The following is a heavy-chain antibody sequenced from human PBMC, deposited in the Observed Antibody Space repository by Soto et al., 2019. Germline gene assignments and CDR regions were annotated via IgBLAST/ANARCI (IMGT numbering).Heavy chain of an antibody. CDR3: AKSGHASSSADIDH. Sequence: GGSLRLSCAASGFSFDDYAMHWVRQAPGKGLEWVSTINWNSGDIGYADSVKGRFTISRDNAKNSLYLQMNSLRAEDTALYYCAKSGHASSSADIDHWGQGTLVTVSS. V-gene: IGHV3-9*01. J-gene: IGHJ4*02. D-gene: IGHD6-6*01. CDR2: INWNSGDI. CDR1: GFSFDDYA.